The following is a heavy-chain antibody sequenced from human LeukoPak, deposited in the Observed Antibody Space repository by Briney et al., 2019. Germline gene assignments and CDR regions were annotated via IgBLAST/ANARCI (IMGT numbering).Heavy chain of an antibody. J-gene: IGHJ4*02. Sequence: GGSLRLSCAASGFTFSSYAMHWVRQAPGKGLEWVAVISYDGSNKYYADSVKGRFTISRDNSKNTLYLQMNSLRAEDTAVYYCARDRARLNSSSWYFDYWGQGTLVTVSS. CDR1: GFTFSSYA. D-gene: IGHD6-13*01. CDR2: ISYDGSNK. CDR3: ARDRARLNSSSWYFDY. V-gene: IGHV3-30-3*01.